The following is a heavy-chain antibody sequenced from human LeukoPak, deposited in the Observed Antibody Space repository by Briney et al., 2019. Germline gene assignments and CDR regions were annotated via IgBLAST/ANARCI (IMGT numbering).Heavy chain of an antibody. CDR2: VSGSGGST. CDR3: AKDACSTTNCYGGFDP. CDR1: GFTFSSYA. V-gene: IGHV3-23*01. Sequence: GGSLRLSCAASGFTFSSYAMSWARQAPGMGLEWVSAVSGSGGSTYYADSVKGRFTISRDNSQNTLFLQMNSLRAEDTALYYCAKDACSTTNCYGGFDPWGQGTLVTVSS. D-gene: IGHD2-2*01. J-gene: IGHJ5*02.